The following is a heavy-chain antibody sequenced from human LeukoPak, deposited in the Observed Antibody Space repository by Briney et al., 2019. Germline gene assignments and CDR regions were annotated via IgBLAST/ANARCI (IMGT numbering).Heavy chain of an antibody. J-gene: IGHJ6*03. Sequence: SETLSLTCAVYGGSFSGYYWSWIRRPPGKGLEWIGEINHSGSTNYNPSLKSRVTISVDTSKNQFSLKLSSVTAADTAVYYCARSYYDFWSGYYYYYYYMDVWGKGTTVTVSS. D-gene: IGHD3-3*01. CDR3: ARSYYDFWSGYYYYYYYMDV. V-gene: IGHV4-34*01. CDR2: INHSGST. CDR1: GGSFSGYY.